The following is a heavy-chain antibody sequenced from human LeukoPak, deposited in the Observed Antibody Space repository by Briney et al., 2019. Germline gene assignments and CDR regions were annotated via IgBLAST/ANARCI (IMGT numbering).Heavy chain of an antibody. Sequence: GGSLRLSCAASGFTFSSYAMHCVRQAPGKGLEWVALISYDGSNRNFADSVKGRFTISRDNSKNTLYLQMNSLRAEDTAVYYCARAVRAHCGGDCYDFYMDVWGKGTTVTVSS. CDR2: ISYDGSNR. D-gene: IGHD2-21*01. J-gene: IGHJ6*03. CDR3: ARAVRAHCGGDCYDFYMDV. V-gene: IGHV3-30*04. CDR1: GFTFSSYA.